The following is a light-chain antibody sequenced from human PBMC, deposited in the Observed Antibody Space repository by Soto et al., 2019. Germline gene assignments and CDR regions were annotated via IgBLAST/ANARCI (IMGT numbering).Light chain of an antibody. CDR1: SSDVGGYQY. V-gene: IGLV2-11*01. J-gene: IGLJ7*01. CDR3: CSYAGVYTFV. Sequence: QSVLTQPRSVSGSPGQSVTISCTGTSSDVGGYQYVSWYQQRPGKVPILMIYDVSKRPSGVPDRFSGSKSGITASLTISGLQAEDEADYYCCSYAGVYTFVFGSGTQLTVL. CDR2: DVS.